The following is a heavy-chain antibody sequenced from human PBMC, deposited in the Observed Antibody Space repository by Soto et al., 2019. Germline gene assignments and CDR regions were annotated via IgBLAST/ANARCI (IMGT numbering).Heavy chain of an antibody. J-gene: IGHJ4*02. CDR3: ARAGEMATIIHFDY. V-gene: IGHV4-31*03. Sequence: SETLSLTCTVSGGSISSGGYYWSWIRQHPGKGLEWIGYIYYSGSTYYNPSLKSRVTISVDTSKNQFSLKLSSVTAADTAVYYCARAGEMATIIHFDYWGQGTLVTVSS. CDR2: IYYSGST. CDR1: GGSISSGGYY. D-gene: IGHD5-12*01.